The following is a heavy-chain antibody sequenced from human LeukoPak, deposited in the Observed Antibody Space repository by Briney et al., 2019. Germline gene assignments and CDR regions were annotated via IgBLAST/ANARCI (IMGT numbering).Heavy chain of an antibody. CDR3: ATSRLLWFGESPFDY. CDR1: GYTFTSYA. V-gene: IGHV1-2*04. D-gene: IGHD3-10*01. CDR2: INPNSGGT. Sequence: ASVKVSCKASGYTFTSYAMNWVRQAPGQGLEWMGWINPNSGGTNYAQKFQGWVTMTRDTSISTAYMELSRLRSDDTAVYYCATSRLLWFGESPFDYWGQGTLVTVSS. J-gene: IGHJ4*02.